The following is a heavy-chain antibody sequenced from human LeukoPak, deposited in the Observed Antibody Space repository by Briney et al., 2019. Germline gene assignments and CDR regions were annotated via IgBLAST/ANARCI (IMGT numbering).Heavy chain of an antibody. CDR1: GGSISSGGYY. D-gene: IGHD2-21*02. J-gene: IGHJ3*02. V-gene: IGHV4-31*03. CDR2: IYYSGST. Sequence: SETLSLTCTVSGGSISSGGYYWSWIRQHPEKGLEWIGYIYYSGSTYYNPSLKSRVTISVDTSKNQFSLKLSSVTAADTAVYYCARDSPDGYCGGDCYFAFDIWGQGTMVTVSS. CDR3: ARDSPDGYCGGDCYFAFDI.